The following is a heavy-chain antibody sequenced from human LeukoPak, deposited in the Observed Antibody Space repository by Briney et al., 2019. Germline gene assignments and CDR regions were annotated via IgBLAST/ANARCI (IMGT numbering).Heavy chain of an antibody. V-gene: IGHV4-59*01. CDR2: IYYSGST. CDR3: ARVFSAARIVFDI. CDR1: GGSISSYY. J-gene: IGHJ3*02. D-gene: IGHD6-6*01. Sequence: PSETLSLTCTVSGGSISSYYWSWIRQPPGKGLEWIGYIYYSGSTNYNPSLKSRVTISVDTSKNQFSLKLSSVTAADTAVYYCARVFSAARIVFDIWGQGTMVTVSS.